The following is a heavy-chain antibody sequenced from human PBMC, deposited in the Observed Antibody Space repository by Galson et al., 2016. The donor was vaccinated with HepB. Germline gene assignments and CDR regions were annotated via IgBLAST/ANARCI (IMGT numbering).Heavy chain of an antibody. D-gene: IGHD1-26*01. CDR3: VQGSTAPAV. CDR1: GFTFSNYG. Sequence: SLRLSCAASGFTFSNYGMTWVRQAPGKGLEVVSSISRSGDSTDYADSVKGRFTISRDNSKKTLSLHMNSMTADDTAIYYCVQGSTAPAVWGKGTTVTVSS. CDR2: ISRSGDST. V-gene: IGHV3-23*01. J-gene: IGHJ6*04.